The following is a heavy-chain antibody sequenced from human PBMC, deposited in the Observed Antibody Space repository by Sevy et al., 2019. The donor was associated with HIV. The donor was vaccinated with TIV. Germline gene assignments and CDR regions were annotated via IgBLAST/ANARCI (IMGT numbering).Heavy chain of an antibody. CDR2: INPDGSST. J-gene: IGHJ4*02. CDR1: GFTFSSYW. D-gene: IGHD1-26*01. Sequence: GGSLRLSCAASGFTFSSYWMHWVRQVPGKGLVWVSRINPDGSSTSYADSVKGRLTISRDNAKNTLYLQMNSLRAEDTAVYYCARDSWRSGSYYGFDSWGQGALVTVSS. V-gene: IGHV3-74*01. CDR3: ARDSWRSGSYYGFDS.